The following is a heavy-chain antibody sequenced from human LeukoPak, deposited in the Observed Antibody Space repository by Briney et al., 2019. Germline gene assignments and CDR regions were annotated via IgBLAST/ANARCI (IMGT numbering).Heavy chain of an antibody. CDR3: ARDSSGYQ. J-gene: IGHJ4*02. D-gene: IGHD3-22*01. Sequence: GGSLRLSCAASGFTFSTYWMSWVRQAPGKGLEWVANIKEDGSEKYYGDSVKGRFTISRDNAKNLLYLEMNSLRVEDTAVYYCARDSSGYQWGQGTLVTVSS. CDR2: IKEDGSEK. V-gene: IGHV3-7*01. CDR1: GFTFSTYW.